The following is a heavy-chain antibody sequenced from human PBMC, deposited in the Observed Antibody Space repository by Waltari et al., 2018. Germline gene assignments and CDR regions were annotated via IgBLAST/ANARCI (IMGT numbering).Heavy chain of an antibody. CDR2: IYYSGST. D-gene: IGHD4-4*01. CDR3: ARGNFPDYYYYYMDV. Sequence: QVQLQESGPGLVKPSETLSLTCTVSGGSISSHYWRWIRQPPGKGLEWIGYIYYSGSTNHNPPRKSRVTISVDTSKNQFSLKLSSVTAADTAVYYCARGNFPDYYYYYMDVWGKGTTVTVSS. J-gene: IGHJ6*03. CDR1: GGSISSHY. V-gene: IGHV4-59*11.